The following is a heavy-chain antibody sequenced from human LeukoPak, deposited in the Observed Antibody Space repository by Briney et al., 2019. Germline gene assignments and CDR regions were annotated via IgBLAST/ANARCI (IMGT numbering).Heavy chain of an antibody. J-gene: IGHJ4*02. Sequence: SETLSLTCTVSGGSISSYYWSWIRQPPGKGLEWIGYIYYSGSTNYNPSLKSRVTISVDTSKNQFSLKLSSVTAADTAVYYCARSTCSGGSRSIDYWGQGTLVTVSS. D-gene: IGHD2-15*01. CDR1: GGSISSYY. V-gene: IGHV4-59*01. CDR2: IYYSGST. CDR3: ARSTCSGGSRSIDY.